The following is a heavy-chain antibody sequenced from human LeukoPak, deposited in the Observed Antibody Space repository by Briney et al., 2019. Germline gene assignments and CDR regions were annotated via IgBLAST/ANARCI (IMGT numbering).Heavy chain of an antibody. CDR1: GASINNNF. V-gene: IGHV4-59*08. CDR3: ARHRDYYDT. D-gene: IGHD3-22*01. CDR2: IYSSGSA. J-gene: IGHJ4*01. Sequence: TSETLSLTCSVSGASINNNFWTWIRQPPGKGLEWIGYIYSSGSANYNPSLKSRVIISGDTSKNQISLNLTSVTAADTAVYFCARHRDYYDTWGHGTLVTVSS.